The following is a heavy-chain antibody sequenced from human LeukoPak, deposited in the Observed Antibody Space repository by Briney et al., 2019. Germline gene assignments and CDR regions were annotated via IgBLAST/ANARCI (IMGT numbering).Heavy chain of an antibody. CDR2: IYHSGST. CDR1: GGSISSGGYY. D-gene: IGHD3-3*01. J-gene: IGHJ4*02. CDR3: ARVLLSGYPYFDY. Sequence: PSETLSLTCTVSGGSISSGGYYWSWTRQPPGKGLEWIGYIYHSGSTYYNPSLKSRVTISVDRSKNQFSLKLSSVTAAGTAVYYCARVLLSGYPYFDYWGQGTLVTVSS. V-gene: IGHV4-30-2*01.